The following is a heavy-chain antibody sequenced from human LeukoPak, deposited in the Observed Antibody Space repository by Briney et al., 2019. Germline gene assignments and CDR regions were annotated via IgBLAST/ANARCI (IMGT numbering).Heavy chain of an antibody. CDR1: GYTFTGYY. CDR3: ARVQSEYYYDSSGYYY. V-gene: IGHV1-2*06. D-gene: IGHD3-22*01. Sequence: ASVKVSCKASGYTFTGYYMHWVRQAPGQGLEWMGRINPNSGGTNYALKFQGRVTMTRDTSISTAYMELSRLRSDDTAVYYCARVQSEYYYDSSGYYYWGQGTLVTVSS. J-gene: IGHJ4*01. CDR2: INPNSGGT.